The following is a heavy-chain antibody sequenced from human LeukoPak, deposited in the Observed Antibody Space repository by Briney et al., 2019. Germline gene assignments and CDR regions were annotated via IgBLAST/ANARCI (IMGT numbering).Heavy chain of an antibody. CDR3: ARDPQGDYVPYYYYMDV. CDR2: ISAYNGNT. D-gene: IGHD4-17*01. V-gene: IGHV1-18*01. J-gene: IGHJ6*03. CDR1: GYTFTSYG. Sequence: GASVKVSCKASGYTFTSYGISWVRQAPGQGLEWMGWISAYNGNTNYAQKLQGRVTMTTDTSTSTAYMELSRLRSDDTAVYYCARDPQGDYVPYYYYMDVWGKGTTVTVSS.